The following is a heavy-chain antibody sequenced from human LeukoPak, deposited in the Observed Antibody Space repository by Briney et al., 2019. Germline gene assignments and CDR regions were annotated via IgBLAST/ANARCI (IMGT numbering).Heavy chain of an antibody. CDR1: GFTVSSNY. CDR3: ARRRYQLKGYYYMDV. J-gene: IGHJ6*03. D-gene: IGHD2-2*01. V-gene: IGHV3-66*04. CDR2: IYSGGST. Sequence: GGSLRLSCAASGFTVSSNYMSWVRQAPGKGLEWVSVIYSGGSTYYADSVKGRFTISRDNSKNTLYLQMNSLRAEDTAVYYCARRRYQLKGYYYMDVWGKGTTVTVSS.